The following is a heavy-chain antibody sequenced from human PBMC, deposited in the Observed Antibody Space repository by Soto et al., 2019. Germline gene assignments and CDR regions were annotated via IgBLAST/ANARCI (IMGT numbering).Heavy chain of an antibody. CDR2: INGYTGNT. D-gene: IGHD3-16*01. Sequence: QVQLVQSGAEVKKPGASVKVSCKASGYTFTSYGFSWVRQAPGQGLEWMGWINGYTGNTHYAQKFQGRVTMTTDTSTRTAYMEVWTLISDDTAVYYCARSWVTGKGGMDVWGQGTTVTVS. CDR3: ARSWVTGKGGMDV. CDR1: GYTFTSYG. V-gene: IGHV1-18*01. J-gene: IGHJ6*02.